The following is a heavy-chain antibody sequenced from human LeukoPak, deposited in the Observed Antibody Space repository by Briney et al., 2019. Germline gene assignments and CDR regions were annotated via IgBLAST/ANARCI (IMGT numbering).Heavy chain of an antibody. CDR3: ARAQSNQMATKI. Sequence: SETLSLTCTVSGGSISSGSYYWGWIRQPPGKGLEWIGSMYYSGSTYYNPSLKSRVTISVDTSKDQFSLKVSSMTAADTAVYYCARAQSNQMATKIWGQGTLVTVSS. D-gene: IGHD5-24*01. CDR1: GGSISSGSYY. CDR2: MYYSGST. V-gene: IGHV4-39*07. J-gene: IGHJ4*02.